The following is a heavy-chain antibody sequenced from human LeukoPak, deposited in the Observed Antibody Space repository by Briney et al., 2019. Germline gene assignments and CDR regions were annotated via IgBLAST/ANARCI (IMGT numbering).Heavy chain of an antibody. Sequence: ASVKVSCKASGYTFTGYYMHWVRQAPGQGLEWMGWINPNSGGTNYAQKFQGRGTMTRDTSISTAYMELSRLRSDDTAVYYCARTYYYGSGSYYNVFFYGMDVWGQGTTVTVSS. J-gene: IGHJ6*02. D-gene: IGHD3-10*01. CDR1: GYTFTGYY. CDR3: ARTYYYGSGSYYNVFFYGMDV. CDR2: INPNSGGT. V-gene: IGHV1-2*02.